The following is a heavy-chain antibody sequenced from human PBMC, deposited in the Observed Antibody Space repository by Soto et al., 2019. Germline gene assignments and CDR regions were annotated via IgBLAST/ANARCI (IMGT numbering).Heavy chain of an antibody. CDR1: GFTFSAFG. CDR3: AKTITTFGGSSTGRGALLDY. J-gene: IGHJ4*02. V-gene: IGHV3-30*18. D-gene: IGHD3-3*01. Sequence: QVQLVESGGGVVQPGRSLRLFCAASGFTFSAFGMHWVRQAPGKGLEWVAVISNDGNHEYYADSVKGRFSISRDNSKNTFYLQMNSLSSEDTAVYFCAKTITTFGGSSTGRGALLDYWGQGILVTVSS. CDR2: ISNDGNHE.